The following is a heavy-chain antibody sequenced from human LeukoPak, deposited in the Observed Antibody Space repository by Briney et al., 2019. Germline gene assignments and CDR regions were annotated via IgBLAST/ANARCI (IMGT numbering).Heavy chain of an antibody. J-gene: IGHJ4*02. CDR1: GFTFTSSA. Sequence: SVKVSCKASGFTFTSSAMQWVRQARGQRLEGIGWIVVGSGNTNYAQKFQERVTITRDMSTSTAYMELSSLRSEDTAVYYCAADRGGGIKFDYWGQGTLVTVSS. V-gene: IGHV1-58*02. CDR2: IVVGSGNT. D-gene: IGHD5-24*01. CDR3: AADRGGGIKFDY.